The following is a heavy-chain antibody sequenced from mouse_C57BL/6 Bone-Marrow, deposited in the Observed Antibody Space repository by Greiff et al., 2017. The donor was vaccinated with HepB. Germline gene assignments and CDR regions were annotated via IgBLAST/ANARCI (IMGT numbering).Heavy chain of an antibody. Sequence: VQLQQSGAELARPGASVTLSCKASGYTFTSYGISWVKQRTGQGLEWIGEIYPRSGNTYYNEKFKGKATLTADKSSSTAYMELRSLTSEDSAVYFCARGGYGRYFDVWGTGTTVTVSS. CDR2: IYPRSGNT. D-gene: IGHD1-1*01. V-gene: IGHV1-81*01. J-gene: IGHJ1*03. CDR3: ARGGYGRYFDV. CDR1: GYTFTSYG.